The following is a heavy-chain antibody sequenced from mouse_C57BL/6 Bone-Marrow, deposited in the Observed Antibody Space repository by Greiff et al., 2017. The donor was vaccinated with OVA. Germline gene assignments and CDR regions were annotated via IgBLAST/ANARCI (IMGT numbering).Heavy chain of an antibody. CDR1: GFTFTNYY. CDR2: IRNKPNGSTT. V-gene: IGHV7-3*01. D-gene: IGHD1-1*01. J-gene: IGHJ2*01. Sequence: EVQRVESGGGLVQPGDSLSLSCAASGFTFTNYYMSWVRQPPGKALEWLAFIRNKPNGSTTEYSVSVKGRFTISRDNSQSILYHQMNALRAEDSATYSCARYKVRLAVDYLDYWGQGTALTVSS. CDR3: ARYKVRLAVDYLDY.